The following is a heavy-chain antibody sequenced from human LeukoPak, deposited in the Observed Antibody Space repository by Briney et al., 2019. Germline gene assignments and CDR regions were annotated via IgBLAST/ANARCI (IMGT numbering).Heavy chain of an antibody. V-gene: IGHV1-2*02. J-gene: IGHJ5*02. CDR3: ARQYCSSSNCYESDNWFDP. CDR2: INPDSGVT. D-gene: IGHD2-2*01. CDR1: GYTFTDYY. Sequence: GASVKVSCKASGYTFTDYYIHWVRQAPGQGLEWMGWINPDSGVTNYVQDFQGRVTMTRDKSTGIAHMELSRLTSDDTAVYYSARQYCSSSNCYESDNWFDPWGQGTLVTVSS.